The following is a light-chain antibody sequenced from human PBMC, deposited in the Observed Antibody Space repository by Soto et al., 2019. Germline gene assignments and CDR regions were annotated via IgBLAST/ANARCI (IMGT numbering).Light chain of an antibody. J-gene: IGKJ1*01. CDR2: LGS. CDR3: MQRLQTPWT. Sequence: IAMTRSPLSLLVTPGEPASISCRSSQSLLHSNGYNYLDWYLQKPGQSPQLLIYLGSNRASGVPDRFSGSESGTEFTLNITRVEAEDVGVYYCMQRLQTPWTFGQGTKVDIK. CDR1: QSLLHSNGYNY. V-gene: IGKV2-28*01.